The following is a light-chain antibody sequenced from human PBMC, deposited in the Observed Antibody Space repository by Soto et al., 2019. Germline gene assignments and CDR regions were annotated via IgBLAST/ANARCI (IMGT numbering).Light chain of an antibody. CDR3: LQDYNLLT. Sequence: AIEMTQSPSSLSASVGDRVTITCRASQGIGSDLAWYQQRPGKAPKLLIYAASNLQNGVPSRFSGSGSGTDFTLTISSLQPEDFATYYCLQDYNLLTFGGGTKVEIK. V-gene: IGKV1-6*01. J-gene: IGKJ4*01. CDR2: AAS. CDR1: QGIGSD.